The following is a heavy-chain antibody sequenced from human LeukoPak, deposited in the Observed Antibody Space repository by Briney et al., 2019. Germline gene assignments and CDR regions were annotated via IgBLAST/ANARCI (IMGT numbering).Heavy chain of an antibody. V-gene: IGHV3-73*01. CDR2: IRSKANSYAT. Sequence: GGSLRLSCAASGFTVSSNYMSWVRQASGKGLEWVGRIRSKANSYATAYAASVKGRFTISRDDSKNTAYLQMNSLRPEDTALYYCAKDSVASYCGGDCRLDCWGQGTLVTVSS. CDR1: GFTVSSNY. D-gene: IGHD2-21*02. J-gene: IGHJ4*02. CDR3: AKDSVASYCGGDCRLDC.